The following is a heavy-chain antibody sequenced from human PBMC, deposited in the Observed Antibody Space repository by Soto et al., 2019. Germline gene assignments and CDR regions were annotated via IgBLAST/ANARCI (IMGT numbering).Heavy chain of an antibody. J-gene: IGHJ5*02. V-gene: IGHV2-5*01. CDR1: GFSLSTSEVG. D-gene: IGHD6-13*01. Sequence: QITLKESGPTLVKPTQTLTLTCTFSGFSLSTSEVGVGWIRQPPGKALEWLALIFWNDDERYNPSMKSRLTTTKDRSKTQVVLTMTNMDPVDTATYYCAHSRVFDWFDPWGQGTLVTVSS. CDR2: IFWNDDE. CDR3: AHSRVFDWFDP.